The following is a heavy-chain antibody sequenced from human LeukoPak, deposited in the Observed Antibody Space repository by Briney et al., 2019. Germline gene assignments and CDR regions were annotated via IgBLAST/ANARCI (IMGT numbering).Heavy chain of an antibody. D-gene: IGHD3-10*01. CDR1: GYSISSGYY. CDR3: ARVWFGELALLDY. CDR2: IYHSGST. Sequence: SETLSLTCTVSGYSISSGYYWGWIRQPPGKGLEWIGSIYHSGSTYYNPSLKSRVTISVDTSKNQFSLKLSSVTAADTAVYYCARVWFGELALLDYWGQGTLVTVSS. V-gene: IGHV4-38-2*02. J-gene: IGHJ4*02.